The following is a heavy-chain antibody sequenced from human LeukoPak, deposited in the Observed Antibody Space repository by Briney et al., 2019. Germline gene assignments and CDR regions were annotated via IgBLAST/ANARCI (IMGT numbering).Heavy chain of an antibody. Sequence: SETLSLTCTVSGGSVTSGNHYWGWIRQPPGKGLEGVGYIYHSGSTYHNPSLQRRVTISVARSKNQSSLTLSSVPAADTAVYYCARAYGSKYPYYYYGMDVWGQGTTVTVSS. CDR1: GGSVTSGNHY. J-gene: IGHJ6*02. D-gene: IGHD4/OR15-4a*01. CDR2: IYHSGST. V-gene: IGHV4-30-2*01. CDR3: ARAYGSKYPYYYYGMDV.